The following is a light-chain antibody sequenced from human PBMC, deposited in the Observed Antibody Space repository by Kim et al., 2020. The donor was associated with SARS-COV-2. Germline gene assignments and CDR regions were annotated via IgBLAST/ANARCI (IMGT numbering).Light chain of an antibody. CDR1: QSGSGNY. Sequence: LSPGERATLTCRASQSGSGNYLAWYQQRPGQAPRLLMDDASSRATGIPDRFSGSGSGTDFTLTISRLEPEDFAVYYCQQYAGSPYTFGQGTKLEI. CDR3: QQYAGSPYT. J-gene: IGKJ2*01. CDR2: DAS. V-gene: IGKV3-20*01.